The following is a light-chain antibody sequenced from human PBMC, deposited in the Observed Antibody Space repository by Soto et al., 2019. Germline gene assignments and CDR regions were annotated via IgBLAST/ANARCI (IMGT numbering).Light chain of an antibody. Sequence: EIVMTQSPATLSVSPGERATLSCRASQSVSSNLAWYQQKPGQAPRLLIYGASTRATGIPARFSGSGPGTEFTLTISSLQSEDFAVYYCKQYNNWPLWTFGQGTKVDIK. J-gene: IGKJ1*01. CDR3: KQYNNWPLWT. CDR1: QSVSSN. V-gene: IGKV3-15*01. CDR2: GAS.